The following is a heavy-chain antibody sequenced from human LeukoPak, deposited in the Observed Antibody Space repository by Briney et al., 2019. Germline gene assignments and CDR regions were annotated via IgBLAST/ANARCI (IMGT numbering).Heavy chain of an antibody. CDR3: ARGHYYGSGSSAGEEFDY. CDR2: ISYDGSNK. D-gene: IGHD3-10*01. V-gene: IGHV3-30*03. J-gene: IGHJ4*02. Sequence: PGRSLRLSCAASGFTFSSYGMHWVRQAPGKGLEWVAVISYDGSNKYYADSVKGRFTISRDNSKNTLYLQMNSLRAEDTAVYYCARGHYYGSGSSAGEEFDYWGQGTLVTVSS. CDR1: GFTFSSYG.